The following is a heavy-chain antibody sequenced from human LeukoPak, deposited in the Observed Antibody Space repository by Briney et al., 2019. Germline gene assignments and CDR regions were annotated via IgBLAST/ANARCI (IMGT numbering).Heavy chain of an antibody. Sequence: SETLSLTCSVSGGSISSYYWSWIRQSPENGLEWIGYIYNSGNTNYNLFLKSRVTISADTSKNQFSLKLTSVAAADTAVYYCARYRGTYGYYFDYWGQGKLVIVSS. D-gene: IGHD5-24*01. V-gene: IGHV4-59*01. CDR3: ARYRGTYGYYFDY. CDR2: IYNSGNT. CDR1: GGSISSYY. J-gene: IGHJ4*02.